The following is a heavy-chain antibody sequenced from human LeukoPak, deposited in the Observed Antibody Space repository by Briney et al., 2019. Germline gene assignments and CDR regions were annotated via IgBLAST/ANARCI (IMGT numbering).Heavy chain of an antibody. V-gene: IGHV3-7*01. CDR2: IKQDGSEK. Sequence: PGGSLRLSCAASGFTFSSYWMSWVRQAPGKGLEWVANIKQDGSEKYYVDSVKGRFTISRDNAKSSLYLQMNSLRAEDTAVYYCASSESTDYYDSSGYYPGWGQGTLVTVSS. D-gene: IGHD3-22*01. CDR3: ASSESTDYYDSSGYYPG. J-gene: IGHJ4*02. CDR1: GFTFSSYW.